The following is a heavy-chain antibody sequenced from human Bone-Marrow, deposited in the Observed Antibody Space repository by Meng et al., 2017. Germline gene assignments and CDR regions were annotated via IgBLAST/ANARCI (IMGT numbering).Heavy chain of an antibody. D-gene: IGHD4-17*01. Sequence: SQTRSLTCAVYGGSFSGYYWSWIRQPPGKGLEWIGEINHSGSTNYNPSLKSRVTISVDTSKNQFSLKLSSVTAADTAVYYCARVMDYGDHYYYYGMDVWGQGTTVTVSS. CDR3: ARVMDYGDHYYYYGMDV. J-gene: IGHJ6*02. CDR2: INHSGST. CDR1: GGSFSGYY. V-gene: IGHV4-34*01.